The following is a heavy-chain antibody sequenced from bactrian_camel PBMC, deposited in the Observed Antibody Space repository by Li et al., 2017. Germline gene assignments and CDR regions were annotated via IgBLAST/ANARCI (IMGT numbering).Heavy chain of an antibody. J-gene: IGHJ6*01. CDR1: DNLYRRIP. CDR2: IHTGDKST. Sequence: HVQLVESGGGSVQAGGSLRLSCVVQDNLYRRIPMGWFRQAPGEEREGVASIHTGDKSTEYADSVKGRFTISKDSAKITLYLQMNNLKPEDTAMYFCAADCPTTRASLKVVVTALDFGRWGRGTQVTVS. D-gene: IGHD2*01. V-gene: IGHV3S54*01. CDR3: AADCPTTRASLKVVVTALDFGR.